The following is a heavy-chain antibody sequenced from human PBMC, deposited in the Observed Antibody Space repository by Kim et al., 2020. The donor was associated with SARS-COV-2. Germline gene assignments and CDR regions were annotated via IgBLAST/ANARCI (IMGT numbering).Heavy chain of an antibody. J-gene: IGHJ4*02. CDR2: INHSGST. D-gene: IGHD5-12*01. Sequence: SETLSLTCAVYGGSFSGYYWSWIRQPPGKGLEWIGEINHSGSTNYNPSLKSRVTISVDTSKNQFSLKLSSVTAADTAVYYCARGAPTWMQKPFDYWGQGTLVTVSS. CDR1: GGSFSGYY. V-gene: IGHV4-34*01. CDR3: ARGAPTWMQKPFDY.